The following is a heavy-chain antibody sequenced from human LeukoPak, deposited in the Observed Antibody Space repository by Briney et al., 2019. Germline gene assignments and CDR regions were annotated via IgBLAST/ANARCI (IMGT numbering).Heavy chain of an antibody. CDR1: GGSISSNTYY. V-gene: IGHV4-39*07. CDR2: IYYSGST. J-gene: IGHJ6*03. D-gene: IGHD2-21*02. Sequence: SETLSLTCTVSGGSISSNTYYWGWIRQPPGKGLEWIGSIYYSGSTYYNPSLKSRVTISVDTSKNQFSLKLSSVTAADTAVYYCARADCGGDCPTHYYYYMDVWGKGTTVTVSS. CDR3: ARADCGGDCPTHYYYYMDV.